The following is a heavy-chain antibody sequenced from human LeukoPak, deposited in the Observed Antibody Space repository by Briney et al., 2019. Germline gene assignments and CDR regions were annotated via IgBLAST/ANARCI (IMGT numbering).Heavy chain of an antibody. CDR2: IYYSGST. CDR1: GGSISSSSYY. D-gene: IGHD6-19*01. J-gene: IGHJ5*02. Sequence: SETLSLTCTVSGGSISSSSYYWGWIRQPPGKGLEWIGSIYYSGSTYYNPSLKSRVTISVDTSKNQFSLKLSSVTAADTAVYYCARVAGTVGWFDPWGQGTLVTVSS. V-gene: IGHV4-39*01. CDR3: ARVAGTVGWFDP.